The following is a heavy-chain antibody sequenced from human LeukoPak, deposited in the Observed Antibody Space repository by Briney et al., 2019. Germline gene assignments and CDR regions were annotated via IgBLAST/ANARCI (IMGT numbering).Heavy chain of an antibody. CDR3: ARALHGGSYFLDY. Sequence: PSETLSLTCAVSGGSISSSNWWSWVRQPPGKGLEWIGEIYHSGSTNYNPSLKSRVTISVDKSKNQFSLKLSSVTAADTAVYYCARALHGGSYFLDYWGQGTLVTVSS. CDR2: IYHSGST. CDR1: GGSISSSNW. V-gene: IGHV4-4*02. D-gene: IGHD1-26*01. J-gene: IGHJ4*02.